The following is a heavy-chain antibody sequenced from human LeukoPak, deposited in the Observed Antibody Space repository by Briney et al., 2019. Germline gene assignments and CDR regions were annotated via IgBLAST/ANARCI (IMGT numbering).Heavy chain of an antibody. V-gene: IGHV4-59*01. D-gene: IGHD6-13*01. CDR3: AGGMYSSPFDY. CDR1: GGSISSYY. J-gene: IGHJ4*02. CDR2: IYYSGST. Sequence: SETLSLTCTVSGGSISSYYWSWIRQPPGKGLEWIGYIYYSGSTNYNPSLKSRVTISVDTSKNQFSLKLSSVTAADTAVYYCAGGMYSSPFDYWGQGTLVTVSS.